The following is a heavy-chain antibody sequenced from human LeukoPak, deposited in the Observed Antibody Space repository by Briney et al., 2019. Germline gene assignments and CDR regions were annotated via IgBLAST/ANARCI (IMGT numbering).Heavy chain of an antibody. Sequence: GESVKLSCAASGFTFSSYSMYWVRQAPWKGLEWVSSISSSSSTIYYADSVKGRFTISRDNAKNSLYLQMNSLRDEDTAVYYCARIQLSQGGAFDIWGQGTMVTVSS. V-gene: IGHV3-48*02. CDR2: ISSSSSTI. D-gene: IGHD5-18*01. CDR1: GFTFSSYS. CDR3: ARIQLSQGGAFDI. J-gene: IGHJ3*02.